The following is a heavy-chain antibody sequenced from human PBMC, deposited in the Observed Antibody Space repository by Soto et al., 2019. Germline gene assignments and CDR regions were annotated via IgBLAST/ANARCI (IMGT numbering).Heavy chain of an antibody. J-gene: IGHJ4*02. CDR2: IRGSGGST. CDR1: GFTFSSYA. Sequence: EVQLLESGGGLVQPGGSLRLSCAASGFTFSSYAMSWVRQAPGKGLEWVSAIRGSGGSTYYADSVKGRFTISRDNSKNTLYLQMNSLRAEDTAVYYCAKAICSGGSCYIFDYWGQGTLVTVSS. CDR3: AKAICSGGSCYIFDY. D-gene: IGHD2-15*01. V-gene: IGHV3-23*01.